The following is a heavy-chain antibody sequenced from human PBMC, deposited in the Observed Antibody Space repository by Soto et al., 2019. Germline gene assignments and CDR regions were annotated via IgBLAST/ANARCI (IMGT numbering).Heavy chain of an antibody. V-gene: IGHV3-7*05. CDR2: IKQDGSEK. D-gene: IGHD3-3*01. J-gene: IGHJ4*02. CDR1: GFTFSSYW. CDR3: AGYDFWSGYSIDY. Sequence: PGGSLRLSCAASGFTFSSYWMSWVRQAPGKGLEWVANIKQDGSEKYYVDSVKGRFTISRDNAKNSLYLQMNSLRAEDTAVYYCAGYDFWSGYSIDYWGQGTLVTVSS.